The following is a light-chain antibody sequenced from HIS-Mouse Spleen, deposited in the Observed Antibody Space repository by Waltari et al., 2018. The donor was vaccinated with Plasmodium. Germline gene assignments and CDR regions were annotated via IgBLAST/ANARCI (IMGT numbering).Light chain of an antibody. CDR2: RNN. J-gene: IGLJ3*02. CDR3: AAWDDSLSGPV. V-gene: IGLV1-47*01. CDR1: SSTLGSNY. Sequence: QSVLTQPPSASGTPGQRVTISCSGSSSTLGSNYVYWYQQLPGTAPKLRIYRNNQRPSGVPDRFSGSKSGTSASLAISGLRSEDEADYYCAAWDDSLSGPVFGGGTKLTVL.